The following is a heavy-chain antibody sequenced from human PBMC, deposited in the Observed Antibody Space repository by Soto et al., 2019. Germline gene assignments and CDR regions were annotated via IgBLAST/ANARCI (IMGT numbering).Heavy chain of an antibody. J-gene: IGHJ4*02. CDR2: ISPKSGGT. V-gene: IGHV1-2*02. CDR3: ARPPGYISDWYYFDL. D-gene: IGHD3-9*01. CDR1: GYSFIDYY. Sequence: ASVKVSCKASGYSFIDYYIHWVRQAPGQGFEWMGRISPKSGGTNYAQKFEGGVTMTWDTSLNTAYMELSSLISDDTAVYYCARPPGYISDWYYFDLWGQGTLVTVSS.